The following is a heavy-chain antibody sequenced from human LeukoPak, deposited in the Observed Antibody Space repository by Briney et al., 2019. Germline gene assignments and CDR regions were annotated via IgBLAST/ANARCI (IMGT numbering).Heavy chain of an antibody. CDR3: ARSSSGWYVDY. CDR1: GYTFSDYY. D-gene: IGHD6-19*01. J-gene: IGHJ4*02. CDR2: INPNSGGT. Sequence: ASVKVSCKASGYTFSDYYMHWVRQAPGQGLEWMGWINPNSGGTNYAQKFQGRVTMTRDTSISTAYMELSRLRSDDTAMYYCARSSSGWYVDYWGQGTLVTVSS. V-gene: IGHV1-2*02.